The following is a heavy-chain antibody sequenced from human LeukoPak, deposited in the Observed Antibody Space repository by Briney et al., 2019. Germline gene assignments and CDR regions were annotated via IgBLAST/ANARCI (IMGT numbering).Heavy chain of an antibody. Sequence: PGGSLRLSCAASGFTFSSYGMHWVRQAPGKGLEWVAVISYDGSNKYYADSVKGRFTISRDNSKNTLYLQMNSLRAEDTAVYYCARGLRPRDAFDIWGQGTMVTVSS. CDR2: ISYDGSNK. J-gene: IGHJ3*02. CDR1: GFTFSSYG. V-gene: IGHV3-30*03. D-gene: IGHD2-15*01. CDR3: ARGLRPRDAFDI.